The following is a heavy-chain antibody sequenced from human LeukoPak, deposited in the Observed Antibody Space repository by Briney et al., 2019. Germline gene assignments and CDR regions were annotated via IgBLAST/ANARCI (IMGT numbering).Heavy chain of an antibody. D-gene: IGHD6-13*01. CDR1: GFTFSAYA. CDR3: ARVAYGSNWYIDS. V-gene: IGHV3-74*01. CDR2: INNDGSSA. Sequence: PGGSLRLSCEASGFTFSAYAMTWVRQAPGKGLVWVSRINNDGSSATYADSVKGRFTISRDNAKNILDLRMNSLRAEDTAVYYCARVAYGSNWYIDSWGQGTLVTVSS. J-gene: IGHJ4*02.